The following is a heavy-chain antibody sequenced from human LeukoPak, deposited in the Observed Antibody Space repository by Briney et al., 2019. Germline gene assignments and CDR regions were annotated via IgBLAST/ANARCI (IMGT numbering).Heavy chain of an antibody. J-gene: IGHJ4*02. Sequence: GWSLTLSCAASGFTFIDYYMSWIGQAAGKGLDWVSYISTGGSNIYYADSVKGRFTISRDNAKNSLYLQMNSLRAEDTAVYYCARILDSAWGELGYWGQGTLVTVSS. V-gene: IGHV3-11*04. CDR2: ISTGGSNI. CDR3: ARILDSAWGELGY. CDR1: GFTFIDYY. D-gene: IGHD6-19*01.